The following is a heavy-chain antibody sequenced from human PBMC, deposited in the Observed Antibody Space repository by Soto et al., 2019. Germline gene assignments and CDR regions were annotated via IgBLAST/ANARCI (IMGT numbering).Heavy chain of an antibody. CDR1: GFTFSSYG. CDR2: IWYDGSNK. V-gene: IGHV3-33*01. Sequence: QVQLVESGGGVVQPGRSLRQSCAASGFTFSSYGMHWVRQAPGEGLEWVAVIWYDGSNKYYADSVKGRFTISRDNSKNTLYLQMNSLRAEDTAVYYCARDWDIVVVVAARQLYGIDVWGQGTTVTVSS. D-gene: IGHD2-15*01. J-gene: IGHJ6*02. CDR3: ARDWDIVVVVAARQLYGIDV.